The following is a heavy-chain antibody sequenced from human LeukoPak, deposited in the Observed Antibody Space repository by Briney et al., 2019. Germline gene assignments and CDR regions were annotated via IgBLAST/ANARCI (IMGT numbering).Heavy chain of an antibody. V-gene: IGHV4-4*07. J-gene: IGHJ4*02. CDR3: ARGIAARPDFDY. CDR2: IYTSGST. CDR1: GGSISSYF. Sequence: PSETLSLTCTVSGGSISSYFWSWIRQPAGKGLEWIGRIYTSGSTSYKSSLKSRVTMSVDTSKNQFSLKLSSVTAADTAVYYCARGIAARPDFDYWGQGTLVTVSS. D-gene: IGHD6-6*01.